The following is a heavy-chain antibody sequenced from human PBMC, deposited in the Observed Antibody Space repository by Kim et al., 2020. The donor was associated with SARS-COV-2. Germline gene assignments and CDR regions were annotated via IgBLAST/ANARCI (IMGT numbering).Heavy chain of an antibody. CDR3: AKDRSGGRYDFWSGYLDYYYYGMDV. J-gene: IGHJ6*02. CDR1: GFTFSSYG. V-gene: IGHV3-30*18. D-gene: IGHD3-3*01. CDR2: ISYDGSNK. Sequence: GGSLRLSCAASGFTFSSYGMHWVRQAPGKGLEWVAVISYDGSNKYYADSVKGRFTISRDNSKNTLYLQMNSLRAEDTAVYYCAKDRSGGRYDFWSGYLDYYYYGMDVWGQGTTVTVSS.